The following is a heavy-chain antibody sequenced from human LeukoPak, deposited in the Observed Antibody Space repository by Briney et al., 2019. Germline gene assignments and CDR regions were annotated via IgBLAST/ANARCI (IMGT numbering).Heavy chain of an antibody. CDR3: ARFLRSSVGGIAVAGTAAFDI. Sequence: ASVKVSCKASGYTFTGYYMHWVRHAPGQGLEWVGWINTNSGGTNYAQTFQGRVTMTRDTSISTAYMEMSRLRSDDTAVYYCARFLRSSVGGIAVAGTAAFDIWGQGTMVTVSS. D-gene: IGHD6-19*01. CDR2: INTNSGGT. V-gene: IGHV1-2*02. J-gene: IGHJ3*02. CDR1: GYTFTGYY.